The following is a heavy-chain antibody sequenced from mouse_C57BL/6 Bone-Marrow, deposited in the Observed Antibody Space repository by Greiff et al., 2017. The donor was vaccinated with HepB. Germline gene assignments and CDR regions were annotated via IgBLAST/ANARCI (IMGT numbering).Heavy chain of an antibody. D-gene: IGHD4-1*01. CDR1: GFTFSSYG. CDR2: ISSGGSYT. CDR3: ARLTWEGRVDY. J-gene: IGHJ2*01. Sequence: EVQLVESGGDLVKPGGSLKLSCAASGFTFSSYGMSWVRQTPDKRLEWVATISSGGSYTYYPDSVKGRFTISRDNAKNTLYLQMSSLKSEDTAMYYFARLTWEGRVDYWGQGTTLTVSS. V-gene: IGHV5-6*01.